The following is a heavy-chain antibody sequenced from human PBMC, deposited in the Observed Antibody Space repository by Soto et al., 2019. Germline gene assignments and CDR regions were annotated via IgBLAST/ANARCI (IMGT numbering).Heavy chain of an antibody. CDR2: IYYSGRT. CDR3: ARDVDSTILKPNDAFGI. J-gene: IGHJ3*02. Sequence: SETLSLTCTVSGDSIFGGDYYWSWIRQAPGKGLQWVGSIYYSGRTYYNPSLESRIAMTVDTSQNQFSLKLSSVTAADAAVYFCARDVDSTILKPNDAFGIWGQGSMVTVSS. D-gene: IGHD5-18*01. V-gene: IGHV4-30-4*01. CDR1: GDSIFGGDYY.